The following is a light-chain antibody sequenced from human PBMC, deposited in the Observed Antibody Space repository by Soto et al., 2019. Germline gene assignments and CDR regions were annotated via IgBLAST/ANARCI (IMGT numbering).Light chain of an antibody. J-gene: IGKJ3*01. CDR1: QVISNY. Sequence: DIQMTQSPSSLSASVGDRVTITCQASQVISNYLNWYQQKPGKAPKLVISDASNLETGAPSRFSGSGSGTDFTFTISRLQPEDIGTYFCQQYDNLPLSFGPGTTVEI. CDR2: DAS. CDR3: QQYDNLPLS. V-gene: IGKV1-33*01.